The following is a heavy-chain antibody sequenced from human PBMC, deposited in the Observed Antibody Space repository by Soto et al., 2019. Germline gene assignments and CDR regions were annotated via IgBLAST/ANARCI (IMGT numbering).Heavy chain of an antibody. Sequence: ASVKVSCKASGYSFTTYYIQWVRHAPGHGPEWLGIINPSSGTTRYAQNFQGRVTLTRDKSTSTVYMELSSLRSEDTAVYYYARGMLELPSWFDPWGRGTLVTVSS. D-gene: IGHD1-7*01. CDR3: ARGMLELPSWFDP. J-gene: IGHJ5*02. V-gene: IGHV1-46*01. CDR2: INPSSGTT. CDR1: GYSFTTYY.